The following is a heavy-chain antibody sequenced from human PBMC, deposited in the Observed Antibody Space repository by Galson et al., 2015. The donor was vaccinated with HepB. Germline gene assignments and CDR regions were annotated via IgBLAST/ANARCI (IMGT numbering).Heavy chain of an antibody. J-gene: IGHJ4*02. D-gene: IGHD6-19*01. CDR2: ISVYNGNT. V-gene: IGHV1-18*01. CDR3: AGSTDSSGWASPPKYFDY. Sequence: SVKVSCKASGSTFPSYGFTWVRQAPGQGLEWMGWISVYNGNTKYAKKFQGRVTMTTDTSTSTADMELRSLRSDDTAVYYCAGSTDSSGWASPPKYFDYWGQGTLVTVSS. CDR1: GSTFPSYG.